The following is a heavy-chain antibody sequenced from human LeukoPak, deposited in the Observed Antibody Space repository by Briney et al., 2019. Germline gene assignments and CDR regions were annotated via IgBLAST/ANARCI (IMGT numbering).Heavy chain of an antibody. CDR2: IYYSVSP. CDR3: ARDLGHCSSTSCYYYYGMDV. D-gene: IGHD2-2*01. Sequence: SETLSLTCTVSGGSISSYYWSWIRQPPRKVLEWIGYIYYSVSPTYNPSLKSRVTISVDTSKKQLSLKLSSVPAADTAVYYCARDLGHCSSTSCYYYYGMDVWGKGTTVTVSS. J-gene: IGHJ6*04. CDR1: GGSISSYY. V-gene: IGHV4-59*01.